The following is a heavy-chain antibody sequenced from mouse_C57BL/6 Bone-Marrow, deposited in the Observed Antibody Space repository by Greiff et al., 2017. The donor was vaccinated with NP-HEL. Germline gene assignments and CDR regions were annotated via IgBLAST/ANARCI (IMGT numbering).Heavy chain of an antibody. CDR1: GFSINSDCY. V-gene: IGHV3-3*01. CDR3: AREPPYYGSSFDY. D-gene: IGHD1-1*01. CDR2: TFYSGIT. J-gene: IGHJ2*01. Sequence: EVQVVESGPSLVRPSQTLSLTCTVTGFSINSDCYWFWIRQFPGNKLEYIGYTFYSGITYYNPSLESRTYITRDTSKNQFSLKLSSVTTEDTATYYCAREPPYYGSSFDYWGQGTTLTVSS.